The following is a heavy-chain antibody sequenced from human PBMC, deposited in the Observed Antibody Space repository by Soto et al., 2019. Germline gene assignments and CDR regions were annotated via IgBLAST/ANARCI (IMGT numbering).Heavy chain of an antibody. V-gene: IGHV3-9*01. J-gene: IGHJ6*04. D-gene: IGHD1-1*01. CDR2: ISWNSGSI. Sequence: EVQLVESGGGLVQPGRSLRLSCAASGFTFDDYAMHWVRQAPGKGLEWVSGISWNSGSIGYADSVKGRFTISRDNAKNYLYLQMNSLRAEDTALYYCAKDIGWVREGTPVDVWGKGTTVTVSS. CDR3: AKDIGWVREGTPVDV. CDR1: GFTFDDYA.